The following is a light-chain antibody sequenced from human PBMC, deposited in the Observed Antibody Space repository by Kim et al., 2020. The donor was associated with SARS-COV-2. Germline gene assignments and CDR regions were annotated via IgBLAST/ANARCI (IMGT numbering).Light chain of an antibody. Sequence: SASVGDRVTITCRASQNINTWLAWYQQKPGKAPKLLIYQASTLENGVPSRFSGSGSGTEFTLTINSLQPDDFATYYCQQYNTYLLTFGGGTKVEI. CDR3: QQYNTYLLT. J-gene: IGKJ4*01. V-gene: IGKV1-5*03. CDR2: QAS. CDR1: QNINTW.